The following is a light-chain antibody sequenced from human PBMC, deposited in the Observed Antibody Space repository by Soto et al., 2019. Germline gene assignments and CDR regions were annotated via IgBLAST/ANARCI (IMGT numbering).Light chain of an antibody. J-gene: IGLJ1*01. CDR2: EVS. CDR3: CSYAGSSTFWV. Sequence: QSVLTQPASVSGSPGQSITIFCTGTSSDVGSYNLVSWYQQHPGKAPKLMIYEVSKRPSGVSNRFSGSKSGNTASLTISGLQAEDEADYYCCSYAGSSTFWVFGTGTKVTVL. CDR1: SSDVGSYNL. V-gene: IGLV2-23*02.